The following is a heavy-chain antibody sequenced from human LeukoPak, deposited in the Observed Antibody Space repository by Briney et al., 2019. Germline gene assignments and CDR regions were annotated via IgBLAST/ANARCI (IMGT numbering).Heavy chain of an antibody. D-gene: IGHD3-22*01. CDR3: ARDTGDYYDSSGHYDY. CDR2: ISSSSSTI. J-gene: IGHJ4*02. CDR1: GFTFSSYS. Sequence: GGSLRLSCAASGFTFSSYSMNWVRQAPGKGLEWVSYISSSSSTIYYADSVKGRFTISRDNAKNSLYLQMNSLRAEDTAVYYCARDTGDYYDSSGHYDYWGQGTLVTVYS. V-gene: IGHV3-48*04.